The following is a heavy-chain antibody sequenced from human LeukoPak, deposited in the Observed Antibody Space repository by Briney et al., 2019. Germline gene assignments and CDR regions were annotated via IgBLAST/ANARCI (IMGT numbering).Heavy chain of an antibody. J-gene: IGHJ4*02. D-gene: IGHD3/OR15-3a*01. V-gene: IGHV3-7*04. CDR3: ARASDVGTIDY. CDR1: GFTFGSYW. CDR2: INEDGSEK. Sequence: GGSLRPSCAASGFTFGSYWMSWVRQAPGKGLEWVANINEDGSEKYHVDSVKGRFTISRDNAKNSLYPQMDSLTAADTAVSYCARASDVGTIDYWGQGTLVTVSS.